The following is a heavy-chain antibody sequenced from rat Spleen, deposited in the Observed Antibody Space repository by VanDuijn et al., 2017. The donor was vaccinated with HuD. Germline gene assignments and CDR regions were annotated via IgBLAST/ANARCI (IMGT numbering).Heavy chain of an antibody. V-gene: IGHV5-27*01. CDR2: ISTGGGST. J-gene: IGHJ2*01. CDR1: GFTFSDYY. Sequence: EVQLVASGGDLVQPGGSLKLSCAASGFTFSDYYMAWVRQAPTKGLEWVAYISTGGGSTYYRDSVKGRFTITRDNAKSTLYLQMDSLRSEDTATYYSTTYNNYYFDYWGQGVMVRVSA. CDR3: TTYNNYYFDY. D-gene: IGHD1-5*01.